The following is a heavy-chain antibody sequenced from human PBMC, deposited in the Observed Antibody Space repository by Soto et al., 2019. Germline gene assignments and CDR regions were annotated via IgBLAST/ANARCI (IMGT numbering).Heavy chain of an antibody. CDR3: ARDWGYGSSSGCREHAFDV. CDR1: SGSVSSGGFS. D-gene: IGHD2-15*01. J-gene: IGHJ3*01. Sequence: QLQLQESASGLVRPSQTLSLTCAVSSGSVSSGGFSWNWIRQPPGKGLEWLGYVYQSGSNYYNPSLKGRVSVSLDGSKHQFSLTLSSVGAADTAVYYCARDWGYGSSSGCREHAFDVWGQGTMVTVSS. V-gene: IGHV4-30-2*01. CDR2: VYQSGSN.